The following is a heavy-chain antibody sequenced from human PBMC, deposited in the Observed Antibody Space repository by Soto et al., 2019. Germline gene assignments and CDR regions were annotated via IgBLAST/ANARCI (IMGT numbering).Heavy chain of an antibody. V-gene: IGHV3-33*01. Sequence: QVQLVESGGGVVQPGRSLRLSCAASGFTFSSYGMHWVRQAPGKGLEWVAVIWYDGSNKYYADSVKGRFTISRDNSKNTLYLQMNSLRAEDTAVYYCARDHLDDGDYSIDYWGQGTLVTVSS. D-gene: IGHD4-17*01. CDR2: IWYDGSNK. CDR3: ARDHLDDGDYSIDY. CDR1: GFTFSSYG. J-gene: IGHJ4*02.